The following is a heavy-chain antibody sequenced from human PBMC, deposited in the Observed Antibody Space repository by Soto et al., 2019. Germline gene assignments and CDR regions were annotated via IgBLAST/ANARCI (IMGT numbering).Heavy chain of an antibody. V-gene: IGHV5-51*01. CDR1: GYSFTNYW. CDR3: ARQEGIAARPGYFDY. D-gene: IGHD6-6*01. CDR2: IYPGDSDT. J-gene: IGHJ4*02. Sequence: GESLKISCKGSGYSFTNYWIGWVRQMPGKGLEWMGIIYPGDSDTRYSPSFQGQVTISADKSISTAYLQWSSLKASDTAMYYCARQEGIAARPGYFDYWGQGTLVTVSS.